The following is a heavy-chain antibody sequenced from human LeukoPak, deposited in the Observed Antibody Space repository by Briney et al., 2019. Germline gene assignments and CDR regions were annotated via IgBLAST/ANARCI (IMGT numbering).Heavy chain of an antibody. Sequence: SETLSLTCTVSGGSISSSSYYWGWIRQPPGKGLEWIGSIYYSGSTYYNPSLKSRVTISVDTSKNQFSLKLSSVTAADTAVYYCAREEIYDSSGYHDYWGQGTLGTVSS. V-gene: IGHV4-39*07. D-gene: IGHD3-22*01. CDR1: GGSISSSSYY. CDR3: AREEIYDSSGYHDY. CDR2: IYYSGST. J-gene: IGHJ4*02.